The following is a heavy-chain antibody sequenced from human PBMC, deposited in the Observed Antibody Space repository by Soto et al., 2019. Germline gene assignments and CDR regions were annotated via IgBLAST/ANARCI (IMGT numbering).Heavy chain of an antibody. V-gene: IGHV1-18*04. CDR2: ISAYNGNT. CDR3: ATDGPSNSGNLYAFDI. Sequence: GASVKVSCKASGYTFTSYGISWVRQAPGQGLEWMGWISAYNGNTNYAQKLQGRVTMTTDTSTSTAYMELRSLRSDDTAVYFCATDGPSNSGNLYAFDIWGQGTMVTVSS. D-gene: IGHD5-12*01. J-gene: IGHJ3*02. CDR1: GYTFTSYG.